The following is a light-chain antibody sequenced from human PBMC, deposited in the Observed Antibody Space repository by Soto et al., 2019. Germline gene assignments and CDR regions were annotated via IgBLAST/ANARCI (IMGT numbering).Light chain of an antibody. CDR1: QSLLYTSTTKNS. CDR3: QQYCATPAYS. Sequence: DIVLTQSPDSLAVSLGERATINCKSSQSLLYTSTTKNSLAWYQQKPGQHPKLLIYWSSTRESGVTDRFSGSVSGTDFTRTISSLQAEDVAVYSCQQYCATPAYSIGQGTRLEIK. CDR2: WSS. J-gene: IGKJ2*01. V-gene: IGKV4-1*01.